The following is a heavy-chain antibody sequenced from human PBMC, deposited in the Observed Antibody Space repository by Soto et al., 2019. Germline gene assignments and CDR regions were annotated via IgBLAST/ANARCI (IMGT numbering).Heavy chain of an antibody. CDR1: GGSISSGGYY. Sequence: PSETLSLTCTVSGGSISSGGYYWSWIRQHPGKGLEWIGYIYYSGSTYYDPSLKSRVTISVDTSKNQFSLKLSSVTAADTAVYYCARHRSGSYYSGFYFDYWGQGTLVTVSS. D-gene: IGHD1-26*01. CDR2: IYYSGST. J-gene: IGHJ4*02. V-gene: IGHV4-31*03. CDR3: ARHRSGSYYSGFYFDY.